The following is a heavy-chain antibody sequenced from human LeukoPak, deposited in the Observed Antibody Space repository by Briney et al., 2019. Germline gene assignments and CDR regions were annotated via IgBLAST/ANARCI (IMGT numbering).Heavy chain of an antibody. D-gene: IGHD3-9*01. CDR1: GYTFTGYY. CDR2: INPNSGGT. Sequence: RASVKVSCKASGYTFTGYYMHWARQAPGQGLEWMGWINPNSGGTNYAQKFQGRVTMTRDTSISTAYMELSRLRSDDTAVYYCARALDYDILTGYYGGTYYFDYWGQGTLVTVSS. V-gene: IGHV1-2*02. CDR3: ARALDYDILTGYYGGTYYFDY. J-gene: IGHJ4*02.